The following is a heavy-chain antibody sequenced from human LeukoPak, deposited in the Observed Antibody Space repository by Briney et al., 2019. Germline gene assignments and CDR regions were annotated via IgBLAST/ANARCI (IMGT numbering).Heavy chain of an antibody. CDR1: TFNFGLYV. Sequence: GGSLRLSCEASTFNFGLYVMTWARQAPGKGLEWVSGISGGGLSTYYTDSVKGRFTISRENSKNALYLEMTRLRTEDTAIYFCGRGGSTRAQAFDVWGQGTMVTVSS. J-gene: IGHJ3*01. CDR3: GRGGSTRAQAFDV. V-gene: IGHV3-23*01. D-gene: IGHD2-15*01. CDR2: ISGGGLST.